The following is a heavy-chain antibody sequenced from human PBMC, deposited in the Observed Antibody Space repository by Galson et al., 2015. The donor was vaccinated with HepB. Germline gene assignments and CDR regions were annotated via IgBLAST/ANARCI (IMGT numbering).Heavy chain of an antibody. CDR2: IYYSGST. Sequence: TLSLTCTVSGGSISSGDYYWSWIRQPPGKGLEWIGYIYYSGSTYYNPSLKSRVTISVDTSKNQFSLKLSSVTAADTAVYYCARGPATGKVTPNDYWGQGTLVTVSS. CDR3: ARGPATGKVTPNDY. CDR1: GGSISSGDYY. J-gene: IGHJ4*02. D-gene: IGHD4-23*01. V-gene: IGHV4-30-4*01.